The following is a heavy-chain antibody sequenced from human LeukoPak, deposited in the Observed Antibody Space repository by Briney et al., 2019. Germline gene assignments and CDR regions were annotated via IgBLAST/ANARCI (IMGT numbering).Heavy chain of an antibody. Sequence: SETLSLTCIVSGGSISSYYWSWIRQPPGKGLEWIGYIYYSGSTNYNPSLKSRVTISVDTSKNQFSLKLSSVTAADTAVYYCASGGATGLGYWGQGTLVTVSS. J-gene: IGHJ4*02. D-gene: IGHD5-24*01. CDR3: ASGGATGLGY. CDR2: IYYSGST. V-gene: IGHV4-59*01. CDR1: GGSISSYY.